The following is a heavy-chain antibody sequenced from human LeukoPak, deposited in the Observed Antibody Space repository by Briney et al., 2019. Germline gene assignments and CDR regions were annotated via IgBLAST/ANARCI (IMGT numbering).Heavy chain of an antibody. CDR3: AKGGSDSSGYYSLYYYYYMDV. Sequence: GGSLRLSFAASGFTFSSYGMHWVRQAPGKGLEWVAFIRYDGSNKYYADSVKGRFTISRDNSKNTLYLQMSSLRAEDTAVYYCAKGGSDSSGYYSLYYYYYMDVWGKGTTVTISS. D-gene: IGHD3-22*01. CDR2: IRYDGSNK. J-gene: IGHJ6*03. CDR1: GFTFSSYG. V-gene: IGHV3-30*02.